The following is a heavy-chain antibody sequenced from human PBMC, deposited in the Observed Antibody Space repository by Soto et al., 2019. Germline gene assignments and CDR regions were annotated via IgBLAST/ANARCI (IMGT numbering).Heavy chain of an antibody. V-gene: IGHV3-30*18. J-gene: IGHJ4*02. CDR1: GFTFSSYG. D-gene: IGHD4-17*01. CDR3: AKDRHDYGDYGPFDY. Sequence: QVQLVESGGGVVQPGRSLRLSCAASGFTFSSYGMHWVRQAPGKGLEWVAVISYDGSNKYYADSVKGRFTISRDNSKNTLYLQMNSLRAEDTAVYYCAKDRHDYGDYGPFDYWGQRTLVTVSS. CDR2: ISYDGSNK.